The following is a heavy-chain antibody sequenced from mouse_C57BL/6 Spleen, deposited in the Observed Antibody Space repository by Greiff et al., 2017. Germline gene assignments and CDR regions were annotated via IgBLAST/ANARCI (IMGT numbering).Heavy chain of an antibody. D-gene: IGHD2-4*01. CDR1: GYSITSGYY. V-gene: IGHV3-6*01. CDR2: ISYDGSN. Sequence: EVKLMESGPGLVKPSQSLSLTCSVPGYSITSGYYWNWIRQFPGNKLEWMGYISYDGSNNYNPSLKNRISITRDTSKNQFFLKLNSVTTEDTATYYCARGDEYDDYAMDYWGQGTSVTVSS. CDR3: ARGDEYDDYAMDY. J-gene: IGHJ4*01.